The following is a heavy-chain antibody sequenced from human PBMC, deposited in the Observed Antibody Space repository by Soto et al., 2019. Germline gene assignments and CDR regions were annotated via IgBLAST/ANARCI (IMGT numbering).Heavy chain of an antibody. CDR1: GGSVNGGVYY. D-gene: IGHD1-1*01. CDR3: ASGRDAYKTGH. Sequence: QVHLQGSGPGLVKPSETLSLTCTVSGGSVNGGVYYWSWIRQTPGKGLEWIGFMHPTGITSYNPSLKGRVAISVDTSNNQFSLKLSSVTAADTAMYYCASGRDAYKTGHWGQGTLVTVSS. CDR2: MHPTGIT. V-gene: IGHV4-61*08. J-gene: IGHJ4*02.